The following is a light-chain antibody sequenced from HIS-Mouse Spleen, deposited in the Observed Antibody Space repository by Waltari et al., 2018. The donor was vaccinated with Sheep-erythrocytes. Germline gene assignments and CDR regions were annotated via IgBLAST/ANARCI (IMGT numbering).Light chain of an antibody. Sequence: DVELPQSPSSVSASVGDIVTIPCRASQGISSWLAWYQQKPGKAPKLLIYAASSLQSGVPSRFSGSRSGTDFTLTISSLQPEDFATYYGQQGNSFPITFGQGTRLEIK. V-gene: IGKV1-12*01. J-gene: IGKJ5*01. CDR3: QQGNSFPIT. CDR1: QGISSW. CDR2: AAS.